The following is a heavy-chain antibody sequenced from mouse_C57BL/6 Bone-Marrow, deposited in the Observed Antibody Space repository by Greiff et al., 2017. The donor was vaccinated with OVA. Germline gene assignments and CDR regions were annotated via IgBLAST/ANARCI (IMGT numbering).Heavy chain of an antibody. CDR3: ARGVTTDVDY. CDR1: GYTFTSYW. J-gene: IGHJ2*01. Sequence: QVQLQQPGAELVMPGASVKLSCKASGYTFTSYWMHWVKQRPGQGLEWIGEIDPSDSYTNYNQKFKGKSTLTVDKSSSTAYMQLSSLTSEDSAVYYCARGVTTDVDYWGQGTTLTVSS. V-gene: IGHV1-69*01. CDR2: IDPSDSYT. D-gene: IGHD2-2*01.